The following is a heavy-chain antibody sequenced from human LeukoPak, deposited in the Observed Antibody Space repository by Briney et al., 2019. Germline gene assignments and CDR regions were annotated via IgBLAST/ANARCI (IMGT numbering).Heavy chain of an antibody. Sequence: ASVKVSCKASGYTFTGYYMHWVRQAPGQGLEWMGWINPNAGGTNYAQKFQGRVTMTRDTSISTAYMELSRLRSDATAVYYCATLYGDYVSSDYLGQGTLVTVSS. CDR1: GYTFTGYY. D-gene: IGHD4-17*01. CDR2: INPNAGGT. V-gene: IGHV1-2*02. CDR3: ATLYGDYVSSDY. J-gene: IGHJ4*02.